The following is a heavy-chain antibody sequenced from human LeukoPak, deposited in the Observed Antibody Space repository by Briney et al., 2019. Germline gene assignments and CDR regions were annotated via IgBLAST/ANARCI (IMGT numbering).Heavy chain of an antibody. CDR2: IYYSGST. D-gene: IGHD5-24*01. CDR3: ARHFRDGYNHNWFDP. V-gene: IGHV4-59*08. CDR1: GGSISSYY. Sequence: ASETLSLTCTVSGGSISSYYWSWIRQPPGKGLEWIGYIYYSGSTNYNPSLKSRVTISVDTSKNQFSLKLSSVTAADTAVYYCARHFRDGYNHNWFDPWGQGTLVTVSS. J-gene: IGHJ5*02.